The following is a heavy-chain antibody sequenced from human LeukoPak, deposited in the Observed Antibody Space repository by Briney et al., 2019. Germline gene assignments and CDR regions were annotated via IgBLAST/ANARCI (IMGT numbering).Heavy chain of an antibody. CDR3: ARDEGSTPRVGFDI. D-gene: IGHD2-2*01. Sequence: PSETLSLTCTVSGGSIRTYYWSWIRQPAGKGLEWIGRIYSSGSTTYNSSLKSRVTMSVDTSKNHFSPKLNSVTAADTAVYYCARDEGSTPRVGFDIWGQGTKVTVFS. J-gene: IGHJ3*02. CDR1: GGSIRTYY. V-gene: IGHV4-4*07. CDR2: IYSSGST.